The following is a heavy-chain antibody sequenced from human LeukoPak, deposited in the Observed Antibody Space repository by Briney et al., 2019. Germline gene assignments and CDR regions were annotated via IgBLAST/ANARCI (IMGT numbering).Heavy chain of an antibody. D-gene: IGHD1-14*01. J-gene: IGHJ6*03. V-gene: IGHV4-34*01. CDR1: GGSFSGYY. Sequence: PSETLSLTCAVYGGSFSGYYWSWIRQPPGKGLEWIGEINHSGSTNYNPSLKSRVTISVDTSKNQFSLKLSSVTAADTAVYYCARGQNAATTESYYYHMDVWGEGTTVTVSS. CDR2: INHSGST. CDR3: ARGQNAATTESYYYHMDV.